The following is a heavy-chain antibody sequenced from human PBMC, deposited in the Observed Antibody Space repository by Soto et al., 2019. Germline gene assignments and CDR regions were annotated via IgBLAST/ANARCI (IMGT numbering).Heavy chain of an antibody. CDR1: GDSISSPHYY. V-gene: IGHV4-30-4*01. CDR2: IYYTGNN. CDR3: AREPKQNYDSSPWNGGFDS. D-gene: IGHD3-22*01. J-gene: IGHJ4*02. Sequence: PSETLSLTCTVSGDSISSPHYYWTWIRQPPGKGLAWVGYIYYTGNNFYNPALKSRVAMSVDPSTNQFSLKLASVTDADTAVYFCAREPKQNYDSSPWNGGFDSWGPGTLVTSPQ.